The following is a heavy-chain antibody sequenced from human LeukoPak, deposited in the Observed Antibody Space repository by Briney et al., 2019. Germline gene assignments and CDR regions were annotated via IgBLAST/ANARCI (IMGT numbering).Heavy chain of an antibody. Sequence: GALRLSCAASGFTFSSYGMHWVRQAPGKGLEWVAVIWYDGSNKYYADSVKGRFTISRDNSKNTLYLQMNSLRAEDTAVYYCARDREAVAGIRGYYYYYGMDVWGQGTTVTVSS. J-gene: IGHJ6*02. V-gene: IGHV3-33*01. D-gene: IGHD6-19*01. CDR2: IWYDGSNK. CDR1: GFTFSSYG. CDR3: ARDREAVAGIRGYYYYYGMDV.